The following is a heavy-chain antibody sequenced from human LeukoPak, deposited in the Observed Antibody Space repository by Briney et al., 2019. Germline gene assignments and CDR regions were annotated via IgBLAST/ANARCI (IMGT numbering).Heavy chain of an antibody. V-gene: IGHV1-18*01. Sequence: ASVKVSCKASGYTFTSYGISWVRQAPGQGLEWMGWISGYNGNTNYAQKLQGRVTMTTDTSTSTAYMELRSLRSDDTAVYYCARSGYHYDSSGYYHDAFDIWGQGTMVTVSS. D-gene: IGHD3-22*01. CDR2: ISGYNGNT. CDR1: GYTFTSYG. CDR3: ARSGYHYDSSGYYHDAFDI. J-gene: IGHJ3*02.